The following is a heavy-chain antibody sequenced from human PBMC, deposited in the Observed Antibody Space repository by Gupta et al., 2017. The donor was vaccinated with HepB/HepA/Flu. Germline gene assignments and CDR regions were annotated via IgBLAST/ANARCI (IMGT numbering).Heavy chain of an antibody. D-gene: IGHD3-10*01. J-gene: IGHJ4*02. CDR3: AKDYRVTMVRGVFES. Sequence: EVQLFEFGGGLVQAGGSLSLSCAASVFTFISHVMRCVRQAPGKGLEWVSGISGGGGSTFYADSVKGRFTLSRDNSKNTLYLQMNSLRAEDKAVYYGAKDYRVTMVRGVFESWGQGTLVTVSS. CDR1: VFTFISHV. V-gene: IGHV3-23*01. CDR2: ISGGGGST.